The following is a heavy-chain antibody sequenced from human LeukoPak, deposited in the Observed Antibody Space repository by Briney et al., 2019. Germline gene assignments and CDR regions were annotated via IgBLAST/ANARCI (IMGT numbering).Heavy chain of an antibody. CDR1: GYTFTSYA. V-gene: IGHV7-4-1*02. CDR2: INTNTGNP. Sequence: ASVKVSCKASGYTFTSYAMNWVRQAPGQGLEWMGWINTNTGNPTYAQGFTGRFVFSLDTSVSTAYLQISSLKAEDTAVYYCARARYYDFWSGYFGSEPYYYYYMDVWGKGTTVTVSS. J-gene: IGHJ6*03. D-gene: IGHD3-3*01. CDR3: ARARYYDFWSGYFGSEPYYYYYMDV.